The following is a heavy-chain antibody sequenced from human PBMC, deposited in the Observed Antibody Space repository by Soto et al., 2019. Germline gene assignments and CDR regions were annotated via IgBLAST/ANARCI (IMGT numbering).Heavy chain of an antibody. V-gene: IGHV4-39*01. CDR3: ANDESGRSPLSSTTSEGYGLDV. CDR2: IYYSGST. Sequence: PSETLSLTCTVSGGSISSSSYYWGCIRQPPGKGLEWIGSIYYSGSTYYNPSLKSRVTISVDTSKNQFSLKLSSVTAADTAVYYCANDESGRSPLSSTTSEGYGLDVSGQGTTVPVSS. J-gene: IGHJ6*02. CDR1: GGSISSSSYY. D-gene: IGHD1-26*01.